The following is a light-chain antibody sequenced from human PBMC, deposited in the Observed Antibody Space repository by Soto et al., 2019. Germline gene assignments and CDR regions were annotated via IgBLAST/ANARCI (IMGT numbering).Light chain of an antibody. V-gene: IGKV1-33*01. J-gene: IGKJ5*01. Sequence: DIQMTQSPSSLSASVGDRVTITCRASQGVSAYLLWYQQRQGTAPKLLIYAASNLLSGVPSRFSGSGSGTDFSFTISSLQPEDIATYYCHQYDNLPPTFGQGTRLEIK. CDR2: AAS. CDR1: QGVSAY. CDR3: HQYDNLPPT.